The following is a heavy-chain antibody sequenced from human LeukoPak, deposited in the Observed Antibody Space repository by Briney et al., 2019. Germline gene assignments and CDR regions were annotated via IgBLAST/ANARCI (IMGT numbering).Heavy chain of an antibody. CDR2: IYPGGSDA. J-gene: IGHJ4*02. V-gene: IGHV5-51*01. CDR3: ARDYTRSSPFDY. D-gene: IGHD2-2*02. Sequence: PGESLKISCKGSGYSFTSYWIGWVRQMPGKGLEWMGTIYPGGSDARYSPSFQGQVTISADKSISTAYLQWSSLKASDTAIYYCARDYTRSSPFDYWGQGTLVTVSS. CDR1: GYSFTSYW.